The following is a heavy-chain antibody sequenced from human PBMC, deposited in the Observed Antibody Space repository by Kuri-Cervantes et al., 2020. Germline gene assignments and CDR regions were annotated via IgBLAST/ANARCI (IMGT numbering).Heavy chain of an antibody. V-gene: IGHV3-7*01. CDR3: ARDLYKCTNGVCYYMDV. CDR1: GFSFTTYW. CDR2: INHDGSEE. D-gene: IGHD2-8*01. Sequence: GESLKISCSASGFSFTTYWMSWVRQAPGMGLEWLANINHDGSEEYYVDSVKGRFIISRDNAKNSLYLQMNSLRAEDTAVYYCARDLYKCTNGVCYYMDVWGKGTTVTVSS. J-gene: IGHJ6*03.